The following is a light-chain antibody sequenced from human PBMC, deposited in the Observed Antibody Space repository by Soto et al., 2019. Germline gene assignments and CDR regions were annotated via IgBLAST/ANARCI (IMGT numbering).Light chain of an antibody. V-gene: IGLV2-14*01. Sequence: QSALTQPASVSGSPGQSITISCTGTSSDVGGYNYVSWYQQHPGKAPKLMIYEVSNRPSGVSNSFSGSKSGNTASLTISGIQAEDEADYYCSSYTSSSSWVFGGGTKLTVL. CDR2: EVS. CDR3: SSYTSSSSWV. J-gene: IGLJ3*02. CDR1: SSDVGGYNY.